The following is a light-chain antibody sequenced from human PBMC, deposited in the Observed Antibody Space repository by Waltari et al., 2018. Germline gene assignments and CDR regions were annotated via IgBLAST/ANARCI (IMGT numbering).Light chain of an antibody. Sequence: DIVMTQSPDSLAVPLGERAPLNFKSRPSVLHRPNNKNDLGWYQQKPGQPPELLIYWASTRESGVPDRFSGSGSGTDFTLTISSLQAEDVAVYYCQQYYRSPWTFGQGTKVEIK. CDR2: WAS. CDR1: PSVLHRPNNKND. J-gene: IGKJ1*01. V-gene: IGKV4-1*01. CDR3: QQYYRSPWT.